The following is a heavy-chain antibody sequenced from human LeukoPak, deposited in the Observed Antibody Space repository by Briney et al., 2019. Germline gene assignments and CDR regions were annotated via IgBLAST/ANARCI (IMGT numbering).Heavy chain of an antibody. V-gene: IGHV1-2*02. J-gene: IGHJ4*02. CDR1: GYTFTSYY. CDR2: INPNGGGT. Sequence: ASVKVSCKASGYTFTSYYIHWVRQVPGQGLEWMGWINPNGGGTNYAQKFQGRVTMTRDTSIGTAYMELSRLGSDDTAVYYCARDSTLRPCDYWGQGTLVTVSS. D-gene: IGHD3-16*01. CDR3: ARDSTLRPCDY.